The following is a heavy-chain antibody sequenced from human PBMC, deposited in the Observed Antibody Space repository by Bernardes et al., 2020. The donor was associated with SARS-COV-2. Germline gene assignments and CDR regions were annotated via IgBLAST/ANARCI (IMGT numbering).Heavy chain of an antibody. CDR1: GGSVSTASYF. CDR2: IFYSGSA. CDR3: APLRSLYYTVDA. J-gene: IGHJ6*02. Sequence: SETLSLTCTVSGGSVSTASYFWGWIRQPPGKGLEWIGNIFYSGSAYYNPSLKNRVTISIDTSKNQFSLKLTSVTAAGTAVYYWAPLRSLYYTVDAWDQGTSVTVSS. D-gene: IGHD2-15*01. V-gene: IGHV4-39*01.